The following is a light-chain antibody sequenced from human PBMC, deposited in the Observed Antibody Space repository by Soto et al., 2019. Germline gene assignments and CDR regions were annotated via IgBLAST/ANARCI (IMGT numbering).Light chain of an antibody. CDR1: QTVNRNY. Sequence: EIILTQSPGTLALSPGDGATLSCRASQTVNRNYLAWYHQRPDQPPRLLIYGVSNRASGVPDRFSGDGSGTEFTLTIGRLDPDDFGVYYCQQYIDSPRTFGQGTRVEVK. CDR3: QQYIDSPRT. J-gene: IGKJ1*01. V-gene: IGKV3-20*01. CDR2: GVS.